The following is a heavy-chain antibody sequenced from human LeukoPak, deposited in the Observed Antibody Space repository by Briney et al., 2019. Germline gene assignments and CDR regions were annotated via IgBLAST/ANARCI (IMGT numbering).Heavy chain of an antibody. CDR3: ARHGLVSDYFDY. Sequence: SETLSLTCTVSGGSISSSSYYWGWIRQPPGKGLEWIGSIYYSGSTYYNPSLKSRVTISVDTSKNQFTLKLSSVTAADTAVYYCARHGLVSDYFDYWGREPWSPSPQ. J-gene: IGHJ4*02. CDR1: GGSISSSSYY. CDR2: IYYSGST. D-gene: IGHD3/OR15-3a*01. V-gene: IGHV4-39*01.